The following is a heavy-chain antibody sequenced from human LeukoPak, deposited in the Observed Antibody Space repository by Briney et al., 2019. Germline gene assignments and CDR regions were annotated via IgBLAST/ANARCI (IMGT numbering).Heavy chain of an antibody. V-gene: IGHV3-53*01. D-gene: IGHD4-17*01. CDR2: IYAVYSGATI. J-gene: IGHJ4*02. Sequence: GGSLRLSCASSGLNVSRNNMSWVRQAPGKGPQWASVIYAVYSGATIHYADSVKGRFTISRDNSKNTLFLQMDSLRAEDTAVYYCATVADFGDYYFDYWGQGTLVTVSS. CDR3: ATVADFGDYYFDY. CDR1: GLNVSRNN.